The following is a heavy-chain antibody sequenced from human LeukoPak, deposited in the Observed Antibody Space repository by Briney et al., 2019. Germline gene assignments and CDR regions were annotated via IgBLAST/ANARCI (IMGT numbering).Heavy chain of an antibody. CDR1: GGSISSYY. D-gene: IGHD3-22*01. V-gene: IGHV4-59*01. CDR3: ARERRSYYYDSSGYYPGAFDI. CDR2: IYYSGST. J-gene: IGHJ3*02. Sequence: PSETLSLTCTVSGGSISSYYWSWIRQPPGKGLEWIGYIYYSGSTNYNPSLKSRVTVSVDTSKNQFSLKLSSVTAADTAVYYCARERRSYYYDSSGYYPGAFDIRGQGTMVTVSS.